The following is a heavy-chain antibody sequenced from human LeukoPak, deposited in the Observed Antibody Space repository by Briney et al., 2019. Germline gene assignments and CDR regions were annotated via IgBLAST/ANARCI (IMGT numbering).Heavy chain of an antibody. D-gene: IGHD3-10*01. J-gene: IGHJ4*02. CDR2: IFYSGST. Sequence: SETLSLTCTVSGGSISNYYWSWIRQPPGKGLEWIGYIFYSGSTNYNPSLKSRVTISVDTSRNQFSLKLSSVTAADTAVYYCARHRPDGSGSPTPSQILDYWGQGTLVTVSS. CDR3: ARHRPDGSGSPTPSQILDY. CDR1: GGSISNYY. V-gene: IGHV4-59*08.